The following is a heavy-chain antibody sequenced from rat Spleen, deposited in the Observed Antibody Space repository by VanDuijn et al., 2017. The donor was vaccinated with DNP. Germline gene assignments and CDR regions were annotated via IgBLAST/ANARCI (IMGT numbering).Heavy chain of an antibody. V-gene: IGHV5-31*01. CDR2: ITNTGDNI. J-gene: IGHJ3*01. Sequence: EVKLVESGGGPVQPGRSLKLSCVASGFIFSNYWMTWIRQAPGKGLEWVASITNTGDNIYYSDSVKGRFSISRDNAKSTLYLQMNSLRSEDTATYYCAKEGFAYWGQGTLVTVSS. CDR3: AKEGFAY. CDR1: GFIFSNYW.